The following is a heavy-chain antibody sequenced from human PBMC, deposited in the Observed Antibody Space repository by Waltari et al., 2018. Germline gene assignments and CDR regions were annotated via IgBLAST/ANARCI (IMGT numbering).Heavy chain of an antibody. V-gene: IGHV1-69*12. CDR2: IIPIFGTA. CDR3: ARTNYGGGAGYYFDY. Sequence: QVQLVQSGAEVKKPGSSVKVSCKASGGTFSSYAISWVRQAPGQGLEWMGGIIPIFGTANYAQKFQGRVTITADESTSTAYRELSSLRSEDTAGYYCARTNYGGGAGYYFDYWGQGTLVTVSS. J-gene: IGHJ4*02. CDR1: GGTFSSYA. D-gene: IGHD3-16*01.